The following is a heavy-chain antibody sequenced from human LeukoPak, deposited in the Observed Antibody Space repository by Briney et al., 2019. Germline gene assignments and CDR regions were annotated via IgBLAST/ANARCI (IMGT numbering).Heavy chain of an antibody. CDR2: INHSGST. J-gene: IGHJ6*02. CDR1: GGSFSGYY. Sequence: PSETLSLTCAVYGGSFSGYYWSWIRQPPGKGLEWIGEINHSGSTNYNPSLKSRVTISVDTSKNQFSLKLSSVTAADTAVYYCAGRADDSSGYYSGYYYGMDVWGQGTTVTVSS. CDR3: AGRADDSSGYYSGYYYGMDV. V-gene: IGHV4-34*01. D-gene: IGHD3-22*01.